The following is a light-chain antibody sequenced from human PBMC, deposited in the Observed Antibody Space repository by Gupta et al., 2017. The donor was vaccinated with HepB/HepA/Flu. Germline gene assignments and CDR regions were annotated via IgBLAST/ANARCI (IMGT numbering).Light chain of an antibody. CDR3: QQHNNWPIT. Sequence: EIVLTQSPATLSLSPGERATLSCRACQSIGSQLAWYQQNRGQPPRLLIYDGSDRATGIPPRFSGSGSGTDFTLTISSLEPEDFAVYYCQQHNNWPITFGQGTRLEIK. J-gene: IGKJ5*01. CDR1: QSIGSQ. V-gene: IGKV3-11*01. CDR2: DGS.